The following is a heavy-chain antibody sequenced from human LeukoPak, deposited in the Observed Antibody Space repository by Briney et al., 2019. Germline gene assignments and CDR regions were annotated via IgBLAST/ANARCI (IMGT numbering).Heavy chain of an antibody. D-gene: IGHD1-26*01. Sequence: GGSLRLSCVASGFTFSYSSMNWVRQAPGKGLEWVSYISSSSSTTYHVDSVKGRFTVSRDNAKNSVYLEMSSLRVEDTAIYYCVSQGTLGGAHYWGQGTLVTVSS. J-gene: IGHJ4*02. CDR3: VSQGTLGGAHY. CDR2: ISSSSSTT. CDR1: GFTFSYSS. V-gene: IGHV3-48*04.